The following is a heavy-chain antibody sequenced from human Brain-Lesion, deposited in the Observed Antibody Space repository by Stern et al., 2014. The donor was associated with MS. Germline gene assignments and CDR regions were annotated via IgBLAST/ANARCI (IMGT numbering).Heavy chain of an antibody. CDR3: AGEEDIRYCSGGSCTGNWFDP. CDR2: IYYSGNT. J-gene: IGHJ5*02. V-gene: IGHV4-39*01. D-gene: IGHD2-15*01. CDR1: GGSVSSTSYA. Sequence: QVQLVESGPGLVKPSETLSLTCTVAGGSVSSTSYAWAWIRQPPGKGLEWIGTIYYSGNTYYSPSLKSRLTISLDTSKNPFSLQLRSVTAADTAVYYCAGEEDIRYCSGGSCTGNWFDPWGQGTLVTVSS.